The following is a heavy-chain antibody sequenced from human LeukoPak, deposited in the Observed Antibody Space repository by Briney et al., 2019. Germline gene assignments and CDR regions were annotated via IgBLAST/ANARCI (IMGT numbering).Heavy chain of an antibody. J-gene: IGHJ3*02. D-gene: IGHD2-15*01. CDR1: GFTFSSYS. V-gene: IGHV3-21*01. Sequence: PGGSLRLSCAASGFTFSSYSMNWVRQAPGKGLEWVSSISSSSSYIYYADPVKGRFTISRDNAKNSLYLQMNSLRAEDTAVYYCARPYCSGGSCYVDAFDIWGQGTMVTVSS. CDR2: ISSSSSYI. CDR3: ARPYCSGGSCYVDAFDI.